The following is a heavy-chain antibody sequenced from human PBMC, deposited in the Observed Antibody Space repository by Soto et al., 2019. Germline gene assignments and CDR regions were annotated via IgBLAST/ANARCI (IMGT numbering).Heavy chain of an antibody. CDR1: GGTFSSYA. Sequence: QVQLVQSGAEVKQPGSSVKVSCKASGGTFSSYAISWVRQAPGQGLEWMGGVIPIFGTTNYAQKFQGRVTVTADKSTSTAYMELSSLRSDDTAVYYCARCRFLEWLLSYYYYAIDVWGQGTTVTVSS. D-gene: IGHD3-3*01. J-gene: IGHJ6*02. CDR3: ARCRFLEWLLSYYYYAIDV. V-gene: IGHV1-69*06. CDR2: VIPIFGTT.